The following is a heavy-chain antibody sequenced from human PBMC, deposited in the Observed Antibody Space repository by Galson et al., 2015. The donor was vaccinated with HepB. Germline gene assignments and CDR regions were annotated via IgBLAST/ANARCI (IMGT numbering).Heavy chain of an antibody. CDR2: ISYDGSNK. CDR3: AREGVLRFLEWFVYYFDY. CDR1: GFTFSSYA. D-gene: IGHD3-3*01. V-gene: IGHV3-30-3*01. J-gene: IGHJ4*02. Sequence: SLRLSCAASGFTFSSYAMHWVRQAPGKGLEWVAVISYDGSNKYYADSVKGRFTISRDNSKNTLYLQMNSLRAEDTAVYYCAREGVLRFLEWFVYYFDYWGQGTLVTVSS.